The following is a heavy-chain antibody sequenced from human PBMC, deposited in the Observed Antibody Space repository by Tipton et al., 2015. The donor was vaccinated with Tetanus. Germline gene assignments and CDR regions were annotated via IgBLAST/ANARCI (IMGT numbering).Heavy chain of an antibody. Sequence: SLRLSCAASGFTFSTYSMNWVRQAPGKGLEWVAVIWYDGTTKYYADSVKGRFTVSRDNSKNTLFLQMNSLRADDTAVYYCARETSLTTSYWGQGTLVTVSS. V-gene: IGHV3-33*08. J-gene: IGHJ1*01. CDR3: ARETSLTTSY. CDR1: GFTFSTYS. D-gene: IGHD4-17*01. CDR2: IWYDGTTK.